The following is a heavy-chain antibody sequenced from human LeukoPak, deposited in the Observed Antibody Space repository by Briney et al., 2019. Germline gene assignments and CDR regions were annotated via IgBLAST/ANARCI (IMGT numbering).Heavy chain of an antibody. Sequence: ASVNVSFKTSGYTFTIYGVSWVRQAPGQGLEWMGWISAYNGNTNYAQKLQGRVTMTTDTSTSTAYMDLRSLRSDDTAVYYCARLVAGTYFDYWGQGTLVTVSS. D-gene: IGHD6-19*01. CDR2: ISAYNGNT. J-gene: IGHJ4*02. CDR1: GYTFTIYG. CDR3: ARLVAGTYFDY. V-gene: IGHV1-18*01.